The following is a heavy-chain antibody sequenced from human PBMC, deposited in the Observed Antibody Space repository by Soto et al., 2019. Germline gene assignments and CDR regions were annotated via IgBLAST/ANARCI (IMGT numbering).Heavy chain of an antibody. V-gene: IGHV4-31*03. J-gene: IGHJ4*02. D-gene: IGHD3-3*01. CDR3: ATERETSYWSGYDY. CDR1: GGSISSGGYY. CDR2: IYYSGST. Sequence: SETLSHTCTVSGGSISSGGYYWSWIRQHPGKGLEWIGYIYYSGSTYYNPSLKSRVTISVDKSKNQFSLKLSSVTAADTAAYYCATERETSYWSGYDYWGQGTLVTVSS.